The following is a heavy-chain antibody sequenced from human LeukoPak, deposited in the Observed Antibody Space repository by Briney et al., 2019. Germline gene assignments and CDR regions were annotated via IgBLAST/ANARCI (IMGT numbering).Heavy chain of an antibody. CDR1: GGNFNNNV. D-gene: IGHD2-21*01. V-gene: IGHV1-69*05. Sequence: GASVKVSCKASGGNFNNNVFTWVRQAPGQGLEWMGETNPITGAPNFAQTFQGRLTITTDESTSTLYMGLSSLTSEDTAVYYCASDSRDLKDNYYYMAVWGTGTTVTVSS. CDR2: TNPITGAP. CDR3: ASDSRDLKDNYYYMAV. J-gene: IGHJ6*03.